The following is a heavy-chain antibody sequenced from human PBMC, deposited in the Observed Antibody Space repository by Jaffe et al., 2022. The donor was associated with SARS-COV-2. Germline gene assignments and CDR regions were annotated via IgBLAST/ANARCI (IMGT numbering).Heavy chain of an antibody. V-gene: IGHV1-18*01. D-gene: IGHD3-16*01. Sequence: QVQLVQSGAEMKKPGASVKVSCKASGYTFTHYGVSWVRQAPGQGLEWMGWISPHSGDTDFAQQLKGRVTMTTDASANTAYMELRSLRSEDTAVYYCARDVSIDLGAFDIWGQGTMVIVSS. J-gene: IGHJ3*02. CDR1: GYTFTHYG. CDR2: ISPHSGDT. CDR3: ARDVSIDLGAFDI.